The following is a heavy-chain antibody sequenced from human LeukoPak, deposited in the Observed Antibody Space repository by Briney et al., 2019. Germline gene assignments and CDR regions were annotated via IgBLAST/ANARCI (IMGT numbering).Heavy chain of an antibody. CDR2: INHSGST. J-gene: IGHJ4*02. CDR3: ARATDYGGNPGGFDY. V-gene: IGHV4-34*01. CDR1: GGSFSGYY. Sequence: SETLSLTCAVYGGSFSGYYWSWIRQPPGKGLEWIGEINHSGSTNYNLSLKSRVTISVDTSKNQFSLKLSSVTAADTAVYYCARATDYGGNPGGFDYWGQGTLVTVSS. D-gene: IGHD4-23*01.